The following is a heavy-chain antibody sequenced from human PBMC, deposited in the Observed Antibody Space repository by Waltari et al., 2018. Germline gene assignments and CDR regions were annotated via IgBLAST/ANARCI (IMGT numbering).Heavy chain of an antibody. Sequence: QLQLQASGPGLGKPSETLSLTCIVPGGSITSTRHYWAWIRQPPGQVLEWIGTISYNGATYSSPSLKRRVTVSRDTSKNHLSLKLGSVTAADTAVYYCATYIGASIGTAAFDVWGQGTMVTVSS. J-gene: IGHJ3*01. CDR3: ATYIGASIGTAAFDV. CDR2: ISYNGAT. D-gene: IGHD5-12*01. V-gene: IGHV4-39*02. CDR1: GGSITSTRHY.